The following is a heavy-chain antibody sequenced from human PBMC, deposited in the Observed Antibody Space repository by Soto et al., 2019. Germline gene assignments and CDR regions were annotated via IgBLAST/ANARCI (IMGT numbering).Heavy chain of an antibody. CDR3: RREGTIWKFAFDI. CDR1: GFPFSSFG. J-gene: IGHJ3*02. Sequence: QGELLESGGGVVQPGTSLRLSCAASGFPFSSFGMHWVRQAPGKGLEWVAVVSAAGYTTYYSDSVKGRFNISRDNSRNTLKLHMNSLRCEDTGLYYCRREGTIWKFAFDIWGQGTMATVSS. CDR2: VSAAGYTT. D-gene: IGHD1-1*01. V-gene: IGHV3-30*03.